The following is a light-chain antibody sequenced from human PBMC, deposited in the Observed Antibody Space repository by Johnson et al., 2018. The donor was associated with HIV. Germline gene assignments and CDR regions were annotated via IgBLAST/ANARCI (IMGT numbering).Light chain of an antibody. CDR2: DNN. J-gene: IGLJ1*01. CDR1: SSNIGNNY. Sequence: SILTQPPSVSAAPGQTVTISCSGSSSNIGNNYVSWYQQLPGTAPKLLIYDNNKRPSGIPDRFSGSKSGTSATLGITGLQTGDEADYYCGTWDTSLSPLYVFGTGTRVSVL. V-gene: IGLV1-51*01. CDR3: GTWDTSLSPLYV.